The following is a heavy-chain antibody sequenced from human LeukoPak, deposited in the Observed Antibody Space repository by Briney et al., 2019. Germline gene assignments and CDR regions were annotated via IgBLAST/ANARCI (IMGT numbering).Heavy chain of an antibody. D-gene: IGHD6-19*01. CDR2: ISTYNGNT. J-gene: IGHJ4*02. V-gene: IGHV1-18*01. CDR3: ARGSASSSGFDY. Sequence: GASVKVSCKASGYTFTSYAISWVRQAPGQGLERMAWISTYNGNTNYAQNLQGRVTMTTDSSTSTAYMELRSLRSDDTAVYYCARGSASSSGFDYWGQGTLVTVSS. CDR1: GYTFTSYA.